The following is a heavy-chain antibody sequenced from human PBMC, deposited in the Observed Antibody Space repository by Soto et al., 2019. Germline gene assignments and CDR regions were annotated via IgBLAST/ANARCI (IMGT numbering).Heavy chain of an antibody. J-gene: IGHJ4*02. D-gene: IGHD6-6*01. Sequence: QVQLVQSGAEVKKPGASVRVSCKTSGYTFTTYAINWVRQATGQGLEWMGWMTPNSGTPGYTQKFQVRVTMTRNTSIRTAYMELSSLRSEDTAVYYCARGRVAARRVLDYWGQGTLVTVSS. CDR2: MTPNSGTP. CDR1: GYTFTTYA. V-gene: IGHV1-8*01. CDR3: ARGRVAARRVLDY.